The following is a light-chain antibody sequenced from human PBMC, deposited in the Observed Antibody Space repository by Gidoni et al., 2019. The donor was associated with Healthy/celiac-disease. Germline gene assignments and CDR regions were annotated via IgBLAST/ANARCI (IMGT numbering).Light chain of an antibody. CDR3: CSYAGSSSVV. CDR1: SSDVGSYNL. CDR2: EGS. J-gene: IGLJ2*01. Sequence: QSALTQPASVSGSPAQSITIPCTGTSSDVGSYNLVSGYQQHPGKAPKLMIYEGSKRPSGVSNRFSGSKSGNTASLTISGLQAEDEADYYCCSYAGSSSVVFGGGTKLTVL. V-gene: IGLV2-23*01.